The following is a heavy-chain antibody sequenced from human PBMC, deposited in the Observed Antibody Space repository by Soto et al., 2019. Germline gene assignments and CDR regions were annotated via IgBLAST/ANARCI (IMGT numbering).Heavy chain of an antibody. D-gene: IGHD5-18*01. J-gene: IGHJ4*02. V-gene: IGHV3-30-3*01. Sequence: QVQLVESGGGVVQPGRSLRLSCAASGFTFSSYAMHWVRQAPGKGLEWVAVISYDGSNKYYADSVKGRFTISRDNSKNALYLQMNSLKAEDTAVYYWAIGDEYTAMVLDYWGQGPLVTVSS. CDR2: ISYDGSNK. CDR1: GFTFSSYA. CDR3: AIGDEYTAMVLDY.